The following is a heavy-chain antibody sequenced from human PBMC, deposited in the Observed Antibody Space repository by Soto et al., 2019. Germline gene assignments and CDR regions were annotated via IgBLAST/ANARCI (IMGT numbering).Heavy chain of an antibody. CDR2: IYYSGST. J-gene: IGHJ4*02. Sequence: QVQLQESGPGLVKPSQTLSLTCNVSGGSISSGGYYWSWIRQHPGKGLEWIGYIYYSGSTYYNPCLKSRVTISVDTSKNQFSLKLGSVTAAYTAVYYWASSYCSGGSCSPDYWGQGTLVTVSS. CDR3: ASSYCSGGSCSPDY. D-gene: IGHD2-15*01. CDR1: GGSISSGGYY. V-gene: IGHV4-31*03.